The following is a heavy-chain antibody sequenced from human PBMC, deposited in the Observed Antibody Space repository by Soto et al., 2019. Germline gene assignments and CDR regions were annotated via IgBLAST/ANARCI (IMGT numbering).Heavy chain of an antibody. Sequence: GGSLRRSWPACGFTFSSNYMGWVRQAPGKGLECVSVICSGGSTYYADSVKGRFTISRDNSKNTLYLQMNSLRAEDTAVYYCARERPRSGRRYYYGMDVWGQGTTVTVSS. V-gene: IGHV3-53*01. J-gene: IGHJ6*02. CDR2: ICSGGST. CDR1: GFTFSSNY. D-gene: IGHD3-10*01. CDR3: ARERPRSGRRYYYGMDV.